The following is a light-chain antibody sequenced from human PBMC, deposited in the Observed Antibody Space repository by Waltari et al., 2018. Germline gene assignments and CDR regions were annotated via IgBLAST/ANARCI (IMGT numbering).Light chain of an antibody. V-gene: IGLV1-51*01. CDR2: ENY. Sequence: QSVLTQPPSVSAAPGQKVTISCSGSSSNMGNNFVSWYQQIPGTAPKLLIFENYKRPSGIPDRFSGSKSGTSATLGITGLQTGDEADYYCGTWDSSLSAHVFGTGTKVTVL. J-gene: IGLJ1*01. CDR3: GTWDSSLSAHV. CDR1: SSNMGNNF.